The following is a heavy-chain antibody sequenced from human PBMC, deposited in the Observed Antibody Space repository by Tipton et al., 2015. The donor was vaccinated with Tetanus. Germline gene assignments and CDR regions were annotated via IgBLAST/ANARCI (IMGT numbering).Heavy chain of an antibody. Sequence: SLRLSCAASGFTFSDYYMSWIRQAPGKGLEWVSYMSSSGSTINYADSVKGRLTISRDNAKNSLYLQMNSLRAEDTAVYYCETARWSSVWLFEYWGQGSLVIVSS. CDR3: ETARWSSVWLFEY. J-gene: IGHJ4*02. V-gene: IGHV3-11*01. CDR2: MSSSGSTI. CDR1: GFTFSDYY. D-gene: IGHD6-19*01.